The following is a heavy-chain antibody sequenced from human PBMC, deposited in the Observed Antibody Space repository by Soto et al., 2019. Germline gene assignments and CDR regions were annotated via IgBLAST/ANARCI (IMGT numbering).Heavy chain of an antibody. J-gene: IGHJ4*02. D-gene: IGHD5-12*01. CDR3: AKDQTLVATSLAFDY. CDR1: GFTFSSYG. V-gene: IGHV3-30*18. CDR2: ISYDGSNK. Sequence: GGSLRLSCAASGFTFSSYGMHWVRQAPGKGLEWVAVISYDGSNKYYADSVKGRFTISRDNSKNTLYLQMNSLRAEDTAVYYCAKDQTLVATSLAFDYWGQGTLVTVSS.